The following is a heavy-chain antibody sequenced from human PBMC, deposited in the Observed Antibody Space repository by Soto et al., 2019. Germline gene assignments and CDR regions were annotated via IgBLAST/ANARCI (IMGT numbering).Heavy chain of an antibody. D-gene: IGHD2-2*01. V-gene: IGHV1-69*02. J-gene: IGHJ5*02. CDR2: IIPILGIA. CDR1: GGTFSSYT. CDR3: ARGQNCSSTSCYFDWFDP. Sequence: GASVKVSCKASGGTFSSYTISWVRQAPGQGLEWMGRIIPILGIANYAQKFQGRVTITADKSTSTAYMELSSLRSEDTAVYYCARGQNCSSTSCYFDWFDPWGQGTLVTVSS.